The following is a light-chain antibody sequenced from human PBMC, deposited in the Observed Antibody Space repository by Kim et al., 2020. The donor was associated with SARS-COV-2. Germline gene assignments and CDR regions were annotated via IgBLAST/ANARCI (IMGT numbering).Light chain of an antibody. V-gene: IGLV3-21*04. CDR1: NIGIKS. CDR3: QVWDGPTDHVI. J-gene: IGLJ2*01. CDR2: YDR. Sequence: SYELTQPPSVSVAPGKTASIPCGGTNIGIKSVHWYLQRPGQAPVLLIYYDRDRPSGIPERFSASNSGNPATLTISRVEAGAEAAYFWQVWDGPTDHVIFG.